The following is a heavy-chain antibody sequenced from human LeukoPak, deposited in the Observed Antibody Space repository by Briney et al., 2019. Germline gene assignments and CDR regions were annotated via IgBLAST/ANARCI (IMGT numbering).Heavy chain of an antibody. CDR3: ARDPTQYCSSTSCPGGDYFDY. CDR1: GFTFDDYG. CDR2: INWNGGST. J-gene: IGHJ4*02. Sequence: GGSLRLSCAASGFTFDDYGMSWVRQAPGKGLEWVSGINWNGGSTGYADSVKGRFTISRDNAKNSLYLEMNSLRAEDTAVYYCARDPTQYCSSTSCPGGDYFDYWGQGALVTVSS. V-gene: IGHV3-20*04. D-gene: IGHD2-2*01.